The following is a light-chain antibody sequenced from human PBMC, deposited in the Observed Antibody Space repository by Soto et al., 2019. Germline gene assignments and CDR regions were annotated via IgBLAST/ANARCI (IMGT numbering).Light chain of an antibody. CDR2: GAS. V-gene: IGKV3-20*01. CDR1: QTVNSKF. Sequence: ESVLTQSPGSLSLSPGERATLSCRASQTVNSKFLNWYQHKPGQAPRLLIYGASIRATGIPDRFSGSRSGADFTLTITRLEPEDFAVYFCQQFDDCRPAFTFGQGTKLEI. J-gene: IGKJ2*01. CDR3: QQFDDCRPAFT.